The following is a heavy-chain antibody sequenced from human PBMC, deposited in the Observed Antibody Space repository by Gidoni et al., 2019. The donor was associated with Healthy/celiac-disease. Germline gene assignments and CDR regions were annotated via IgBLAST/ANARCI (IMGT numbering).Heavy chain of an antibody. D-gene: IGHD6-13*01. V-gene: IGHV3-21*01. J-gene: IGHJ4*02. CDR3: ARGHGSSWAH. CDR1: GFTFSSYS. Sequence: EVQLVESGGGLVKPGGSLSLSCAASGFTFSSYSMNWVRQAPGKGLEWVSSISSSSSYIYYADSVKGRFTISRDNAKNSLYLQMNSLRAEDTAVYYCARGHGSSWAHWGQGTLVTVSS. CDR2: ISSSSSYI.